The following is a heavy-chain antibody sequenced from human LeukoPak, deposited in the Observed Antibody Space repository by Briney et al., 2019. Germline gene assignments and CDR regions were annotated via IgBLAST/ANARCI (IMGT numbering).Heavy chain of an antibody. V-gene: IGHV3-21*01. Sequence: GSLRLSCAASGFTFSSYSMNWVRQVPGKGLEWVSSISSSSSYIYYADSVKGRFTISRDNAKNSLYLQMNSLRAEDTAVYYCARARYSYAAGAFDIWGQGTMVTVSS. D-gene: IGHD5-18*01. J-gene: IGHJ3*02. CDR2: ISSSSSYI. CDR3: ARARYSYAAGAFDI. CDR1: GFTFSSYS.